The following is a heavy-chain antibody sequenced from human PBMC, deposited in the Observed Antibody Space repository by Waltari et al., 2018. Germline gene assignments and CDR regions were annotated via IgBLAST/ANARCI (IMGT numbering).Heavy chain of an antibody. D-gene: IGHD1-26*01. CDR3: AKGTYSGSYSSAFDI. Sequence: EVQLVESGGGLVQPGRSLRLPCAASGFTFDDDAMHWVRQPPGKGLEWVSGISWNRGSIGYADSVKGRFTISRDNAKNSLYLQMNSLRAEDTALYYCAKGTYSGSYSSAFDIWGQGTMVTVSS. CDR1: GFTFDDDA. J-gene: IGHJ3*02. V-gene: IGHV3-9*01. CDR2: ISWNRGSI.